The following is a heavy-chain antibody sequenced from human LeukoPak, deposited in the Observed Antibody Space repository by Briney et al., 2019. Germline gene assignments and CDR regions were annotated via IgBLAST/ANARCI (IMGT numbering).Heavy chain of an antibody. V-gene: IGHV3-15*01. J-gene: IGHJ3*02. D-gene: IGHD2-21*02. Sequence: AWMRSKTDGGTTDYAAPLKDRFIILRDDSKSTLFLQMNSLKADDTAVYYCATDTATEARHIWGQGTTVTVPS. CDR3: ATDTATEARHI. CDR2: MRSKTDGGTT.